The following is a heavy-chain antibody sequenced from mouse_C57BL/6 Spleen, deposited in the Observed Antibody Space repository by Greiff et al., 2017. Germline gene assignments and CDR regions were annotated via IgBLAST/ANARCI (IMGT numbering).Heavy chain of an antibody. J-gene: IGHJ2*01. CDR2: ISSGGSYT. D-gene: IGHD3-2*02. CDR3: ARHEGGSSGYGYFDY. Sequence: VHLVESGGDLVKPGGSLKLSCAASGFTFSSYGMSWVRQTPDKRLEWVATISSGGSYTYYPDSVKGQFTITRDSAKNTLYLQMSSLKSEDTAMYYCARHEGGSSGYGYFDYWGQGTTLTVSS. CDR1: GFTFSSYG. V-gene: IGHV5-6*01.